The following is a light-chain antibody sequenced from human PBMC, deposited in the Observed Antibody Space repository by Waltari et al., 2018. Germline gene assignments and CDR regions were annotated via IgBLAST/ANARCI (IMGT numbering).Light chain of an antibody. Sequence: QTVVTQEPSFSVSPGGTVTLTCGLSSGSVSTSYYPSGYQQTPGQAPRTLIYSTNTRSSGVPDRFSGSILGNKAALTITGAQADDESDYYCVLYMGSGIWVFGGGTKLTVL. CDR3: VLYMGSGIWV. J-gene: IGLJ3*02. V-gene: IGLV8-61*01. CDR2: STN. CDR1: SGSVSTSYY.